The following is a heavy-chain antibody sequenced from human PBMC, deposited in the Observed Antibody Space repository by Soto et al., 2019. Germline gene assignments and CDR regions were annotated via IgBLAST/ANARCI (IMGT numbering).Heavy chain of an antibody. CDR1: GYAFTNYW. Sequence: EVQLVQSGAEVKKPGESLQISCKGSGYAFTNYWIGWVRQLPGKGLEWMGVIYPGDSENAYSPSFQGHVTISADKSFSTTYLQWSSLKASDTAMYYCARIRNYVSRGAFDIWGQGTMVTVSS. CDR3: ARIRNYVSRGAFDI. CDR2: IYPGDSEN. V-gene: IGHV5-51*03. D-gene: IGHD4-4*01. J-gene: IGHJ3*02.